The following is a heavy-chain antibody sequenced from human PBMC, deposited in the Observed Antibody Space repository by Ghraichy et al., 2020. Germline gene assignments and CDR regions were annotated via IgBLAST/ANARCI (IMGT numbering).Heavy chain of an antibody. CDR3: ARSHAFYDYVWGTFRPGAFDR. J-gene: IGHJ3*02. CDR2: IHSSGNT. V-gene: IGHV4-59*01. Sequence: SQTLSLTCSVSGDSMSSDYWIWIRQPPGKGLEWIGYIHSSGNTNYNPSLTSRVTISVDTSKKQFPLRLSSVTAAVTAVYYSARSHAFYDYVWGTFRPGAFDRWGQGTMVTVSS. CDR1: GDSMSSDY. D-gene: IGHD3-16*02.